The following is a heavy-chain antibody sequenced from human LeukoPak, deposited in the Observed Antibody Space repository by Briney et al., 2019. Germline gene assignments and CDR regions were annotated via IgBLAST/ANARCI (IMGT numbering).Heavy chain of an antibody. J-gene: IGHJ4*02. CDR3: VGTAMVADTRLFDY. D-gene: IGHD5-18*01. CDR1: GGSISSSSYY. CDR2: IYYSGST. V-gene: IGHV4-39*07. Sequence: SETLSLTCTVSGGSISSSSYYWGWIRQPPGKGLEWIGSIYYSGSTYYNPSLKSRVTISVDTSKNQFSLKLSSVTAADTAVYYCVGTAMVADTRLFDYWGQGTLVTVSS.